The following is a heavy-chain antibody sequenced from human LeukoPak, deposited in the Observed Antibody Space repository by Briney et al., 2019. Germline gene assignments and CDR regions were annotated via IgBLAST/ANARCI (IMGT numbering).Heavy chain of an antibody. CDR1: GYTFTSYG. Sequence: ASVKVSCKASGYTFTSYGISWVRQAPGQGLEWMGWISAYNGNTNYAQKLQGRVTVTTDTSTSTAYMELRSLRSDDTAVYYCARYIVLMVYAFYGMDVWGQGTTVTVSS. V-gene: IGHV1-18*01. J-gene: IGHJ6*02. CDR2: ISAYNGNT. CDR3: ARYIVLMVYAFYGMDV. D-gene: IGHD2-8*01.